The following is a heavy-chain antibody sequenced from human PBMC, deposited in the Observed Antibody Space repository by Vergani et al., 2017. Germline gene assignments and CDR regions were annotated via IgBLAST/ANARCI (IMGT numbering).Heavy chain of an antibody. CDR1: GGSISSGGYY. V-gene: IGHV4-31*03. J-gene: IGHJ4*02. CDR2: IYYSGST. CDR3: ARDQVVAAAGTLGLIDY. Sequence: QVQLQESGPGLVKPSQTLSLTCTVSGGSISSGGYYWSWIRQHPGKGLEWIGYIYYSGSTYYNPSLKSRVTISVDTSKNQFSLKLSSVTAADTAVYYCARDQVVAAAGTLGLIDYWGQGTLVTVSS. D-gene: IGHD6-13*01.